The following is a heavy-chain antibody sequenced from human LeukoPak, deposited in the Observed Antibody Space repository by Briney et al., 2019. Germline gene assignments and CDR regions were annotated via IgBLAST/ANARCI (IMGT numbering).Heavy chain of an antibody. CDR3: ARGLGPLGLYYDFWSGLVDYYYYYMDV. CDR2: IRYTASDK. V-gene: IGHV3-30*02. D-gene: IGHD3-3*01. CDR1: GFTFSYYG. J-gene: IGHJ6*03. Sequence: PGGSLRLSCAASGFTFSYYGMHWVRQPPGKGLEWVAFIRYTASDKYYADSVKGRFTISRDNSKNTLYLQMNSLRAEDTAVYYCARGLGPLGLYYDFWSGLVDYYYYYMDVWGKGTTVTVSS.